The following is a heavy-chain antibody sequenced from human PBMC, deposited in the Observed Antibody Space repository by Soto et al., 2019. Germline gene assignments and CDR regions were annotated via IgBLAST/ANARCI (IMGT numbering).Heavy chain of an antibody. Sequence: GGSLRLSCAASGFTVSSKYMSWVRQAPGKGLEWVSLIQSGGTTYYADSVKGRFTISRDSSENTLHLQMDSLRAEDTAVYYCARDDVLCYGGSCYGVPMDVCGKGTTVTVSS. V-gene: IGHV3-66*01. D-gene: IGHD2-15*01. J-gene: IGHJ6*03. CDR3: ARDDVLCYGGSCYGVPMDV. CDR2: IQSGGTT. CDR1: GFTVSSKY.